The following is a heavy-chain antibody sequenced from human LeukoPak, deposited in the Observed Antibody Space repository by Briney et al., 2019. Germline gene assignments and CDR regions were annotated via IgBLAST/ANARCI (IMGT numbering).Heavy chain of an antibody. CDR3: ARQGDYSSSWQTNWFDP. CDR2: IYYSGST. CDR1: GGSISSYY. Sequence: PSETLSLTCTVSGGSISSYYWSWIRQPPGKGLEWIGYIYYSGSTSYNPSLKSRVTISVDTSKNQFSLKLSSVTAADTAVYYCARQGDYSSSWQTNWFDPWGQGTLVTVSS. J-gene: IGHJ5*02. V-gene: IGHV4-59*08. D-gene: IGHD6-13*01.